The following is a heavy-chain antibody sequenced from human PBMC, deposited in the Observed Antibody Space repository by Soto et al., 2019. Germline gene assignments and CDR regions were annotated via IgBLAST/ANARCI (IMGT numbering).Heavy chain of an antibody. CDR1: GFTFSNAW. V-gene: IGHV3-15*01. D-gene: IGHD3-3*01. J-gene: IGHJ6*02. CDR3: ARDQLRFLEWLLYGMDV. CDR2: IKSKTDGGTT. Sequence: EVQLVESGGGLVKPGGSLRLSCAASGFTFSNAWMSWVRQAPGKGLEWVGRIKSKTDGGTTDYAAPVKGRFTISRDDSKNTLYLQMNSLKTEDTAVYYCARDQLRFLEWLLYGMDVWGQGTTVTVSS.